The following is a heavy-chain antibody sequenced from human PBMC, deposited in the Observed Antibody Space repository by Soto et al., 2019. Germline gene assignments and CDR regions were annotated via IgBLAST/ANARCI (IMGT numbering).Heavy chain of an antibody. CDR2: ISAYNGNT. CDR1: GYTFTSYG. J-gene: IGHJ4*02. Sequence: QVQLVQSGAEVKKPGASVKVSCKASGYTFTSYGISWVRQAPGQGLEWMGWISAYNGNTNYAQKLQGRVTMTTDTYTSTAYMELRGPRFDDRAVYYCARDTAAAGIFDYWGQGTLVTVSS. V-gene: IGHV1-18*01. CDR3: ARDTAAAGIFDY. D-gene: IGHD6-13*01.